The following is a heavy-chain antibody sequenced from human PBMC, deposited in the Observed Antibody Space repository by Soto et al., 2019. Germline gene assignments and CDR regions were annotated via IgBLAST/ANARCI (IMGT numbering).Heavy chain of an antibody. CDR1: GFTFSSYA. CDR3: AKDSEECSSTSCYSYFFDY. D-gene: IGHD2-2*01. V-gene: IGHV3-23*01. J-gene: IGHJ4*02. Sequence: EVQLLESGGGLVQPGGSLRLSCAASGFTFSSYAMSWVRQAPGKGLEWVSAISGSGGSTYYADSVKGRFIISRDNSKNTLYLQMNSLRAEDTAVYYCAKDSEECSSTSCYSYFFDYWGQGTLVTVSS. CDR2: ISGSGGST.